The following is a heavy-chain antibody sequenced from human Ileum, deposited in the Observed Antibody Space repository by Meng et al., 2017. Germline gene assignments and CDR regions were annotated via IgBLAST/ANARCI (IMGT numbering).Heavy chain of an antibody. V-gene: IGHV1-18*01. CDR2: ISAYIGSK. D-gene: IGHD3-10*01. Sequence: QVQLVQSGAEVKKPGASVKVSCKTSGYTFSRYSISWVRQAPGQGLEWMVWISAYIGSKNYAQKFQGRVTMTTDTSTSTAYMELRSLRSDDTAVYYCGRGRGSGGGDLDDWGQGTLVTVSS. CDR3: GRGRGSGGGDLDD. J-gene: IGHJ1*01. CDR1: GYTFSRYS.